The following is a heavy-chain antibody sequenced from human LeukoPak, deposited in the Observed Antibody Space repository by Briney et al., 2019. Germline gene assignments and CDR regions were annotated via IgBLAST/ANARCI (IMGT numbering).Heavy chain of an antibody. V-gene: IGHV4-4*07. Sequence: PSETLSLTCTVSGGSISNYYWSWIRPPAGKGLEWIGRIYTSGSTSYNPSLKSRVTISVDTSKNQFSLKLSSVTAADAAVYYCARDLLAVTNWYFDLWGRGTLVTVSS. D-gene: IGHD4-23*01. CDR2: IYTSGST. J-gene: IGHJ2*01. CDR3: ARDLLAVTNWYFDL. CDR1: GGSISNYY.